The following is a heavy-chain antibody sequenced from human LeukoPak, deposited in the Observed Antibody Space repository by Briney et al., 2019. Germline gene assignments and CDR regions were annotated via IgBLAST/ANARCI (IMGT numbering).Heavy chain of an antibody. D-gene: IGHD2-2*01. J-gene: IGHJ6*03. CDR1: GYTFTSYD. V-gene: IGHV1-8*01. Sequence: ASVKVSCKASGYTFTSYDINWVRQAAGQGLEWMGCMNPNSGNTGYAQKFQGRVTMTRDTSTSTVYMELSSLRSEDTAVYYCAIVVVPAARWRRSPQFYYYYMDVWGKGTTVTVSS. CDR2: MNPNSGNT. CDR3: AIVVVPAARWRRSPQFYYYYMDV.